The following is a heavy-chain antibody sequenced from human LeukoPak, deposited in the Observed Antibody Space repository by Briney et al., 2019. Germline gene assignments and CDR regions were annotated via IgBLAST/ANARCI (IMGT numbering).Heavy chain of an antibody. Sequence: AGGSLRLSCTGSGFTFSDYWMTWARQAPGKGLEWVANLGPDGSDKYYVDSVKGRFTISRDNAKKLVYLQMNSLRAEDTAVYYCARDAYDDASESWGQGTLVTVSS. CDR3: ARDAYDDASES. D-gene: IGHD3-3*01. V-gene: IGHV3-7*01. CDR1: GFTFSDYW. J-gene: IGHJ5*02. CDR2: LGPDGSDK.